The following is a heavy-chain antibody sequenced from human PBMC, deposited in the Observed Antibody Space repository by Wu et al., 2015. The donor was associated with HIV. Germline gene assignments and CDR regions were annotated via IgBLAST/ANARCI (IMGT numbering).Heavy chain of an antibody. Sequence: QVQLVQSGAEVKKPGASVKVSCKASGYTFTGYYMHWVRQAPGQGLEWMGWINPNSGGTNYAQKFQGRVTMTRDTSISTAYMELSRLRSDDTAVYYCARTNYDFWSGPWAFDIWGQGTMVTVS. V-gene: IGHV1-2*02. CDR3: ARTNYDFWSGPWAFDI. D-gene: IGHD3-3*01. CDR2: INPNSGGT. J-gene: IGHJ3*02. CDR1: GYTFTGYY.